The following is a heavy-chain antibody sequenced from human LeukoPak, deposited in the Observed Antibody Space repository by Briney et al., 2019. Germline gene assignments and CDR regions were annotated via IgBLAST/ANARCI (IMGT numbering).Heavy chain of an antibody. V-gene: IGHV4-39*01. D-gene: IGHD6-19*01. Sequence: SETLSLTCTVSGGSIISSSYYWGWIRQPSGKGLEWIGSIYYSGSTYYNPSLKSRVTISVETSKNHFSLKLSSVTATDTAVYYCARHSSGWFRSAFDIWGQGTMVTVSS. CDR2: IYYSGST. J-gene: IGHJ3*02. CDR3: ARHSSGWFRSAFDI. CDR1: GGSIISSSYY.